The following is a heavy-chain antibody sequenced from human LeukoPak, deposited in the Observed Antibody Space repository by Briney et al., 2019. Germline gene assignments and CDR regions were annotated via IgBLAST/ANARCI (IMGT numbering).Heavy chain of an antibody. CDR1: GGSLSGYY. J-gene: IGHJ4*02. D-gene: IGHD6-19*01. Sequence: PSETLSLTCAVYGGSLSGYYWSRIRQPPGKGLEWIGEINHSGSTNYNPSLKSRVTISVDTSKNQFSLKLSSVTAADTAVYYCAREWGAVAGIDSWGQGTLVTVSS. CDR2: INHSGST. CDR3: AREWGAVAGIDS. V-gene: IGHV4-34*01.